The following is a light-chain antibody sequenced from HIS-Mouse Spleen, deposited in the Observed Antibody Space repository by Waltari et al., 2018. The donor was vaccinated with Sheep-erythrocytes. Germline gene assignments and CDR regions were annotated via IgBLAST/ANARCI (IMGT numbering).Light chain of an antibody. J-gene: IGLJ1*01. Sequence: QSALTQPRSVSGSPGQSVTISCTGTSSDVGGDNYVSCYQQYPGKAPKLMIYDVSKGPSGVPDRSSGYQSGHTASLTISGLQAEDEADYYCCSYAGSYNHVFATGTKVTVL. V-gene: IGLV2-11*01. CDR3: CSYAGSYNHV. CDR1: SSDVGGDNY. CDR2: DVS.